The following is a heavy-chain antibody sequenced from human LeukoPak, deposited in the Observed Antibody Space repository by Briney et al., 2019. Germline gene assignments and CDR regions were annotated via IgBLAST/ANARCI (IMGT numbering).Heavy chain of an antibody. CDR3: ARDEIRGGAAFDI. CDR2: IIPILGIA. Sequence: ASVKVSCKASGYTFTSYAISWVRQAPGQGLEWMGRIIPILGIANYAQKFQGRVTITADKSTSTAYMELSSLRSEDTAVYYCARDEIRGGAAFDIWGQGTMVTVSS. J-gene: IGHJ3*02. CDR1: GYTFTSYA. V-gene: IGHV1-69*04. D-gene: IGHD3-10*01.